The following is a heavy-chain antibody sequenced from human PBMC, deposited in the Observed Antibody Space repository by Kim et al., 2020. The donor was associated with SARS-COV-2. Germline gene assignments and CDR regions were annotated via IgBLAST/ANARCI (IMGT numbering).Heavy chain of an antibody. J-gene: IGHJ4*02. V-gene: IGHV4-59*01. CDR3: ARGGDYYDSSGYYWY. Sequence: SETLSLTCTVSGGSISSYYWSWIRQPPGKGLEWIGYIYYSGSTNYNPSLKSRVTISVDTSKNQFSLKLSSVTAADTAVYYCARGGDYYDSSGYYWYWGQGTLVTVSS. CDR1: GGSISSYY. CDR2: IYYSGST. D-gene: IGHD3-22*01.